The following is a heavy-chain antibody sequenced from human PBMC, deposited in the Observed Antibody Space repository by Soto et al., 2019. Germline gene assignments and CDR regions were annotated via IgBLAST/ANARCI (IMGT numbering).Heavy chain of an antibody. CDR1: GFTFSSYG. J-gene: IGHJ4*02. Sequence: QVQLVESGGGVGQPGRSLRLSCAASGFTFSSYGMHWVRQAPGKGLEWVAVISYDGSNKYHADSVKGRFTISRDNSKNTLYLQVSSLRAEDTAVYYCASQIGSEYAHDSWGQGTLVTVSS. V-gene: IGHV3-30*03. CDR2: ISYDGSNK. D-gene: IGHD3-10*01. CDR3: ASQIGSEYAHDS.